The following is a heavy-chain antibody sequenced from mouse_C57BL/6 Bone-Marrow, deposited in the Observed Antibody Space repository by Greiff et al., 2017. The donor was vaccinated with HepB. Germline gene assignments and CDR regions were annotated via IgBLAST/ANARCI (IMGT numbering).Heavy chain of an antibody. J-gene: IGHJ4*01. CDR3: LDSSGRYYAMDY. V-gene: IGHV1-66*01. CDR1: GYSFTSYY. D-gene: IGHD3-2*02. Sequence: QVQLQQSGPELVKPGASVKISCKASGYSFTSYYIHWVKQRPGQGLEWIGWIYPGSGNTKYNEKFKGKATLTADTSSSTSYMQLSSLTSEDSAVYYCLDSSGRYYAMDYWGQGTSVTVSS. CDR2: IYPGSGNT.